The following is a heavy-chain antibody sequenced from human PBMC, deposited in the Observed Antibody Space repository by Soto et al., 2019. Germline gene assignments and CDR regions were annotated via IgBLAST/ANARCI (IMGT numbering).Heavy chain of an antibody. V-gene: IGHV1-69*08. CDR2: IIPILGIA. J-gene: IGHJ4*02. Sequence: QVQLVQSGAEVKKPGSSVKVSCKASGGTFSSYTISWVRQAPGQGLEWMGRIIPILGIANYAQKFQGRVTITANKSTSTAYMELSSLRSEDTAVYYCARDRSVRSSRNPHFDCWGQGTLVTVSS. D-gene: IGHD6-13*01. CDR1: GGTFSSYT. CDR3: ARDRSVRSSRNPHFDC.